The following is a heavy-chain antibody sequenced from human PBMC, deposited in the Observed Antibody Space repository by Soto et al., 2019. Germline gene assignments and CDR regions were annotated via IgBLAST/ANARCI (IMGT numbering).Heavy chain of an antibody. J-gene: IGHJ4*02. CDR2: ISGSGGST. CDR1: GFTFSVYA. CDR3: AKGGRQWLVTYDFNY. Sequence: PGGSLRLSCAASGFTFSVYAMNWVRQAPGKGLEWLSVISGSGGSTYYADSVKGRFTISRDSSKNTVSLEMTSLRAEDTAVYYCAKGGRQWLVTYDFNYWGQGALVTVSS. D-gene: IGHD6-19*01. V-gene: IGHV3-23*01.